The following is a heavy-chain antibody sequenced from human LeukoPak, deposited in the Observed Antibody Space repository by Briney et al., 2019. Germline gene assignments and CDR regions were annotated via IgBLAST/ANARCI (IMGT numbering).Heavy chain of an antibody. V-gene: IGHV4-59*08. CDR1: GDSISSFY. J-gene: IGHJ4*02. CDR2: VYYSGTT. Sequence: SETLSLTCTVCGDSISSFYWSWIRQPPGKGLEWIGCVYYSGTTNYNPSLKSRVTISGDTSKNQFSLKLSSATAADTAVYFCARRAINSVMFDYWGQGTLVTVSS. CDR3: ARRAINSVMFDY. D-gene: IGHD3-16*01.